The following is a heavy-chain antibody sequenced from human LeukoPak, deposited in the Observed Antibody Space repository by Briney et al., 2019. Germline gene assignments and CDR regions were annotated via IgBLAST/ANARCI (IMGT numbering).Heavy chain of an antibody. CDR3: AKDFWSGPYYYDSSGPDRVY. J-gene: IGHJ4*02. CDR1: GFTFSSYA. V-gene: IGHV3-23*01. CDR2: VSGSGGTT. D-gene: IGHD3-22*01. Sequence: PGGSLRLSCAASGFTFSSYAMSWVRQAPGKGLEWVSTVSGSGGTTYYADSVKVRFTISRDNSKNTLYLQMNTLRAEDTAVYYCAKDFWSGPYYYDSSGPDRVYSGQGTLVTVSS.